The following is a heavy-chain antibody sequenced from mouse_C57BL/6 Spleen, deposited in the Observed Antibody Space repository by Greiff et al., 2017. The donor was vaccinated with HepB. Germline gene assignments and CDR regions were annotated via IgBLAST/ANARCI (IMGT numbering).Heavy chain of an antibody. CDR1: GYTFTSYW. D-gene: IGHD1-1*01. CDR3: ARSGTTVGGSGMDY. J-gene: IGHJ4*01. CDR2: IDPSDSYT. V-gene: IGHV1-59*01. Sequence: QVHVKQPGAELVRPGTSVKLSCKASGYTFTSYWMHWVKQRPGQGLEWIGVIDPSDSYTNYNQKFKGKATLTVDTSSSTAYMQLSSLTSEDSAVYYCARSGTTVGGSGMDYWGQGTSVTVSS.